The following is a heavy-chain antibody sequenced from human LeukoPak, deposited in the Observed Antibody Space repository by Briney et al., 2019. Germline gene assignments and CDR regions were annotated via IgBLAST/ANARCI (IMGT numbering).Heavy chain of an antibody. CDR3: ARDLIAAPYYFDY. Sequence: GGSLRLSCAASGFTFSSRGMSWVRQAPGKGLEWVSYISSSSSTIYYADSVKGRFTISRDNAKNSLYLQMNSLRAEDTAVYYCARDLIAAPYYFDYWGQGTLVTVSS. J-gene: IGHJ4*02. CDR1: GFTFSSRG. D-gene: IGHD6-6*01. CDR2: ISSSSSTI. V-gene: IGHV3-48*01.